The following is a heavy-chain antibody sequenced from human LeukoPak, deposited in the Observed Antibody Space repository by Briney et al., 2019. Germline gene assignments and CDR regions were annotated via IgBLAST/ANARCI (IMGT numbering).Heavy chain of an antibody. J-gene: IGHJ4*02. CDR2: INWNGGST. Sequence: GGSLRLSCAASGFTFSSYGMSWVRQAPGKGLEWVSGINWNGGSTGYADSVKGRFTISRDNAKNSLYLQMNSLRAEDTALYYCASGGIYYGAAFDFWGQGTLVTVSS. V-gene: IGHV3-20*04. CDR1: GFTFSSYG. CDR3: ASGGIYYGAAFDF. D-gene: IGHD1-26*01.